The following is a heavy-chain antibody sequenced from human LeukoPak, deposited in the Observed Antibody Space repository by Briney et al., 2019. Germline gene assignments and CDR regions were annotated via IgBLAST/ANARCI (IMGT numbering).Heavy chain of an antibody. CDR1: GYTFTSYF. CDR2: INPSDGTT. CDR3: ARDHPSGTYAGDF. Sequence: ASVKVSCKASGYTFTSYFIHWVRQAPGEGLEWMGIINPSDGTTSYAQKFQGRVTVTRHTSTSTVYMDLSSLRSEDTAVYYCARDHPSGTYAGDFWGQGTRVTVSS. V-gene: IGHV1-46*01. J-gene: IGHJ4*02. D-gene: IGHD1-26*01.